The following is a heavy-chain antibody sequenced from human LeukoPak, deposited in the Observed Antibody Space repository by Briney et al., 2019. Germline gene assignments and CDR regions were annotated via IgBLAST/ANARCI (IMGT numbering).Heavy chain of an antibody. Sequence: GGSLRLSCAASGFSFSSYSMNWVRQAPGKGLEWVSSISSSSSYIYYADSVKGRFTISRDNAKNSLYLQMNSLRAGDTALYYCARRAYCGGDCYSGSYYYYGMDVWGQGTTVTVSS. J-gene: IGHJ6*02. CDR2: ISSSSSYI. CDR1: GFSFSSYS. D-gene: IGHD2-21*02. CDR3: ARRAYCGGDCYSGSYYYYGMDV. V-gene: IGHV3-21*01.